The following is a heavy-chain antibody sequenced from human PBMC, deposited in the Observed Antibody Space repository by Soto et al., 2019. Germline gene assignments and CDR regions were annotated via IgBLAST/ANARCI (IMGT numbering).Heavy chain of an antibody. V-gene: IGHV3-49*04. CDR3: AKDFSTSRLGFDY. J-gene: IGHJ4*02. CDR2: IRGNTYDGRA. Sequence: DVQLVESGGGLAQPGRSLRLSCSTSGFSFGDFALSWVRQAPGRGLEWVAIIRGNTYDGRATYAASVKGRFTISKDESNSIVYLQMDSLKSEDTGMYYCAKDFSTSRLGFDYWGLGTLVTVSS. CDR1: GFSFGDFA.